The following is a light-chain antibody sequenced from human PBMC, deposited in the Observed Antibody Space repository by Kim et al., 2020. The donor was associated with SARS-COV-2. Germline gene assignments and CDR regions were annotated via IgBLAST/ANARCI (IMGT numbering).Light chain of an antibody. J-gene: IGKJ4*01. V-gene: IGKV1-33*01. CDR1: QDISNY. Sequence: DIQMTQSQSSLSASVGDRVTITCQASQDISNYLNWYQQKPGKAPKLLIYDASNLETGVPSRFSGSGSGTDFTFTISSLQPEDIATYYCQQYDNLSITSGGGTKVEI. CDR2: DAS. CDR3: QQYDNLSIT.